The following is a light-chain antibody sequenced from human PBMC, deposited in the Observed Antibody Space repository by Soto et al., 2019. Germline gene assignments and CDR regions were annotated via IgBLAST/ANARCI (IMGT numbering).Light chain of an antibody. J-gene: IGLJ2*01. CDR1: KLGDKY. Sequence: SYELIQPPSVSVSPGQTASITCSGDKLGDKYTCWYQQKPGQSPVLVIYQDSKRPSGIPERFSGSNSGNTATLTISGTQAMDEADYYCQAWDSSTVLFGGGTKVTVL. CDR3: QAWDSSTVL. CDR2: QDS. V-gene: IGLV3-1*01.